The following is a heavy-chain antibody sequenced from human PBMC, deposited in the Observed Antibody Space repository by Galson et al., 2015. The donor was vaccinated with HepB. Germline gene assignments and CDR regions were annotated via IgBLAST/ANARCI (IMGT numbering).Heavy chain of an antibody. D-gene: IGHD3-10*01. CDR2: ISWNSGSI. V-gene: IGHV3-9*01. J-gene: IGHJ4*02. Sequence: SLRLSCVASGFTFDDYAMHWVRQAPGKGLEWVSGISWNSGSIGYADSVKGRFTISRDNAKNSLYLQMNSLRAEDTALYYCAKGLPFGELLFDYWGQGTLVTVSS. CDR3: AKGLPFGELLFDY. CDR1: GFTFDDYA.